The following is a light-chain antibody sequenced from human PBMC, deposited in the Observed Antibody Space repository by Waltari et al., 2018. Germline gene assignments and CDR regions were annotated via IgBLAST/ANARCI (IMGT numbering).Light chain of an antibody. CDR1: QSTSTSS. Sequence: EIVLTQSPGTLSLSPGDRATLSCRASQSTSTSSLAWYQQKPGQPPRLLIYGTSTRATGIPDRFSGSGSGTDFTLVISRLEPEDFAVYYCQHYGSSPPLYTFGQGTKLEIK. CDR3: QHYGSSPPLYT. V-gene: IGKV3-20*01. J-gene: IGKJ2*01. CDR2: GTS.